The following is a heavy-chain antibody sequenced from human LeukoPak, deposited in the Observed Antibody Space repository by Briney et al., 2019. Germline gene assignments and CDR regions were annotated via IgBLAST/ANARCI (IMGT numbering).Heavy chain of an antibody. V-gene: IGHV4-31*03. J-gene: IGHJ4*02. CDR1: GGSISSGGYY. Sequence: SETLSITCTVSGGSISSGGYYWSWIRQHPGKGLECIGYIYYSGSTYYNPSLKSRVTISVDTSKNQFSLKLSSVTAADTAVYYSARDHPEEVPESPYDIAPHFDYWGQGTLVTVSS. CDR2: IYYSGST. CDR3: ARDHPEEVPESPYDIAPHFDY. D-gene: IGHD3-9*01.